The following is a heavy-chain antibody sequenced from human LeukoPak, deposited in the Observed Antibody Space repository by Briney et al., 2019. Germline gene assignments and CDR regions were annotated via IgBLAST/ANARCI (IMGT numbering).Heavy chain of an antibody. CDR2: INPSGGST. D-gene: IGHD3-3*01. CDR1: GYTFTSYY. CDR3: ARELRSGYYRWIDY. V-gene: IGHV1-46*01. Sequence: ASVKVSCKASGYTFTSYYIHWMRQAPGQGLGWMGIINPSGGSTSYAQKFQGRVTMTRDTSTSTVYMELSSLRSEDTAVYYCARELRSGYYRWIDYWGQGTLVTVSS. J-gene: IGHJ4*02.